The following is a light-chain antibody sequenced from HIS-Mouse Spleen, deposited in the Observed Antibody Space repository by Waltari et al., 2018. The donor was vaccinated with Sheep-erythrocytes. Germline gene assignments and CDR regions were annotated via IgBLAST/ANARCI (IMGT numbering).Light chain of an antibody. V-gene: IGLV2-11*01. CDR3: CSYAGSYTFVV. J-gene: IGLJ2*01. CDR2: DVS. Sequence: QSALTQPRSVSGSPGQSVTISCTGTSSDVGVYNYVSWYQQHPGKAPKLMIYDVSKRPSGVPDRSSGSKSGNTASLTISGLQAEDEADYYCCSYAGSYTFVVFGGGTKLTVL. CDR1: SSDVGVYNY.